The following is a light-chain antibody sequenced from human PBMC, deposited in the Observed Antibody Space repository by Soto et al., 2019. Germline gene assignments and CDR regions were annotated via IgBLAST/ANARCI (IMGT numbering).Light chain of an antibody. CDR1: QNLNKW. V-gene: IGKV1-5*01. CDR3: QHYESNPWT. CDR2: ATS. Sequence: DIQMTQSPSTLSASVGDRVTITCRASQNLNKWLAWYQQKPGKAPKLLIYATSSLESGAPSRLSGSRSGTEFTLTISSLQPDDCATYYCQHYESNPWTFGQGTKVELK. J-gene: IGKJ1*01.